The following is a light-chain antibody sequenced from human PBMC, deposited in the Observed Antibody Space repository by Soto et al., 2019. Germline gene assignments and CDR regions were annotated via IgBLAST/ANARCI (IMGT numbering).Light chain of an antibody. CDR3: AAWDDTLTRHV. V-gene: IGLV1-47*01. CDR1: SSNIGSNY. J-gene: IGLJ1*01. CDR2: RNN. Sequence: QSVLTQPPSASGTPGQRVTISCSGSSSNIGSNYVYWYQQLPGTAPKLLIYRNNQRPSGVPDRFSGSKSGTSASLAISGLRSEDEADYSCAAWDDTLTRHVFGTGTEVTV.